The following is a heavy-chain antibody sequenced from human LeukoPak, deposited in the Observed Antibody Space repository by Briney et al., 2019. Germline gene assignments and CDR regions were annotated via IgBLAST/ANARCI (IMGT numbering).Heavy chain of an antibody. CDR1: GFTFSSYG. Sequence: GSLRLSCAASGFTFSSYGMSWVRQAPGKGLEWVSSISGSGDSTNYADSVKGRFTISRDNSKNTLYLQMNSLRAEDTAIYYCAKRWSWDDAFDIWGQGTMVTVSS. D-gene: IGHD1-26*01. CDR3: AKRWSWDDAFDI. J-gene: IGHJ3*02. CDR2: ISGSGDST. V-gene: IGHV3-23*01.